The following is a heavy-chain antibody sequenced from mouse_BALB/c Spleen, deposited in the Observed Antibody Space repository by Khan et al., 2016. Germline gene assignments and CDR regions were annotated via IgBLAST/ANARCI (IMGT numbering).Heavy chain of an antibody. Sequence: QVQLKQSGPGLVAPSQSLSITCTVSGFSLTSYGVHWVRQPPGKGLEWLGVIWAGGSTNYNSALMSRLSISKDNSKSQVFLKMNSLQTDDTAMYYCARDGRQLELRTWFAYWGQGTLVTVSA. D-gene: IGHD3-2*01. CDR1: GFSLTSYG. J-gene: IGHJ3*01. V-gene: IGHV2-9*02. CDR3: ARDGRQLELRTWFAY. CDR2: IWAGGST.